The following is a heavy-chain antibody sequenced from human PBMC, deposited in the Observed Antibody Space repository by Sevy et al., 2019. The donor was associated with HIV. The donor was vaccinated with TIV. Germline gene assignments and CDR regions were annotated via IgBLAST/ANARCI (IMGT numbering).Heavy chain of an antibody. CDR3: ARNELNYFDY. D-gene: IGHD1-1*01. CDR1: GFTFSIYA. Sequence: GGCLRLSCAASGFTFSIYAMHWVRQAPGKGLEWVALISYDGSDKYYADSVKGRFTISRDNSKNTLYLQMNSLRAEDTAVYYCARNELNYFDYWGQGTLVTVSS. V-gene: IGHV3-30*04. J-gene: IGHJ4*02. CDR2: ISYDGSDK.